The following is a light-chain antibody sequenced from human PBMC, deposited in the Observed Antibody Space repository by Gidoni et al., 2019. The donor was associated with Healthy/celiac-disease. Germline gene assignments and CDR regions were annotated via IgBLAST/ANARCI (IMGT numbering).Light chain of an antibody. V-gene: IGKV2-28*01. Sequence: IVMTQSPLSLPFTPGEPAYISCRSSQSLLHSNGYNFLDWYLQKPGQSPQLLIYLGSNRGSGVPDRFSGSGSGTDFTLKISRVEAEDVGVYYCMQALQTRTFGQGTKVEIK. CDR2: LGS. J-gene: IGKJ1*01. CDR1: QSLLHSNGYNF. CDR3: MQALQTRT.